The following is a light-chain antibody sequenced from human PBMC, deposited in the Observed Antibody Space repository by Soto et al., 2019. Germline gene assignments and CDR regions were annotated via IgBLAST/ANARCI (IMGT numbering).Light chain of an antibody. V-gene: IGKV3-20*01. CDR1: QSVSSY. CDR2: GAS. J-gene: IGKJ1*01. Sequence: ETVMTQSPFTLSVPPGERATLSFRASQSVSSYLAWYQQKPGQAPRLLIYGASSRATGIPDRISGSGSGTDFTLTISRLEPEDFAVYYCQQYGTSLWTFGQGTKVDIK. CDR3: QQYGTSLWT.